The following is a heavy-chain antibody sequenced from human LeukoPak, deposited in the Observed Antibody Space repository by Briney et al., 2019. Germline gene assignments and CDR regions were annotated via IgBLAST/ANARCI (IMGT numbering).Heavy chain of an antibody. Sequence: ASVKVSCKASGYTFTGYYMHWVRQAPGQGLEWLGWINPNSGGTNYAQKFQGRVTMTRDTSISTAYMELSRLRSDDTAVYYCARDKQLDWAHYYYSYMDVWGKGTTVTVSS. D-gene: IGHD1-1*01. CDR2: INPNSGGT. CDR1: GYTFTGYY. CDR3: ARDKQLDWAHYYYSYMDV. V-gene: IGHV1-2*02. J-gene: IGHJ6*03.